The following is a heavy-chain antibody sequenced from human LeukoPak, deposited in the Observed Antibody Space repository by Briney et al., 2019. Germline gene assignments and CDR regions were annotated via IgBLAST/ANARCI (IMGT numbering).Heavy chain of an antibody. CDR2: FSGGGGDT. J-gene: IGHJ3*02. CDR3: ARDWPSGWQQLPDYDAVDI. V-gene: IGHV3-23*01. D-gene: IGHD6-13*01. Sequence: GESLKISCAASGFSFSSYAMSWVRQPPGKGLEWVSSFSGGGGDTYYADSVKGRFTISRDNSKNTLCLQMNSLRVEDTAVYYCARDWPSGWQQLPDYDAVDIWGQGTMVTVSS. CDR1: GFSFSSYA.